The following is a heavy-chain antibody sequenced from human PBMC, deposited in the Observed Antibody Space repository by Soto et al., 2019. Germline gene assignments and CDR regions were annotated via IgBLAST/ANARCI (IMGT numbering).Heavy chain of an antibody. V-gene: IGHV3-33*01. Sequence: QVQLVESGGGVVQPGRSLRLSCAASGFTFSSYGMHWVRQAPGKGLEWVAVIRYDGSNKYYADSVKGRFTISRDNSKNTLYLQMNSLRAEDTAVYYCARDHDSSGYYLYYFDYWGQGTLVTVSS. CDR3: ARDHDSSGYYLYYFDY. CDR2: IRYDGSNK. D-gene: IGHD3-22*01. CDR1: GFTFSSYG. J-gene: IGHJ4*02.